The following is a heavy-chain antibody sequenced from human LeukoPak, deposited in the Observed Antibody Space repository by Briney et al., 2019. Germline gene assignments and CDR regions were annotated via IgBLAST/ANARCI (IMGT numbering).Heavy chain of an antibody. CDR1: GFTFSSYW. Sequence: GGSLRLSCAASGFTFSSYWMHWVRQAPGRGLVWVSRINTDGSSTTYADSVKGRFTISRDNAKNTLYLQMNSLRAEDTAVYYCARDRRSGYYFDYWGQGTLVTVSS. CDR2: INTDGSST. V-gene: IGHV3-74*01. J-gene: IGHJ4*02. D-gene: IGHD3-10*01. CDR3: ARDRRSGYYFDY.